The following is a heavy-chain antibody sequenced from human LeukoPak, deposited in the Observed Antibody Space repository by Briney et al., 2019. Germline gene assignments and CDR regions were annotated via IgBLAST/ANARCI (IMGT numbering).Heavy chain of an antibody. Sequence: GESLKISCKGSGGSFNTHWIAWVRQMPGKGLEWMGIFYLADSDTRYSPSFQGQVTFSADESISTAYLQWSSLKASDTAMYYCARGDYSDSGGLDYWGQGTLVTVSS. CDR1: GGSFNTHW. V-gene: IGHV5-51*01. CDR3: ARGDYSDSGGLDY. J-gene: IGHJ4*02. D-gene: IGHD3-22*01. CDR2: FYLADSDT.